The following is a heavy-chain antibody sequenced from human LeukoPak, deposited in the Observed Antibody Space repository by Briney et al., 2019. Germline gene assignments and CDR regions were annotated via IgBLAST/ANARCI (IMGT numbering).Heavy chain of an antibody. Sequence: PGGSLRLSCSASGFTFSSYAMHWVRQAPVKGLEYVSGINSNGGSTYYADSVKGRFSISRDNPKNTLYLQMSSLRAEDTAVYYCARGSVGTPPPFDYWGQGTLVTVSS. D-gene: IGHD2-15*01. CDR3: ARGSVGTPPPFDY. CDR2: INSNGGST. CDR1: GFTFSSYA. V-gene: IGHV3-64D*06. J-gene: IGHJ4*02.